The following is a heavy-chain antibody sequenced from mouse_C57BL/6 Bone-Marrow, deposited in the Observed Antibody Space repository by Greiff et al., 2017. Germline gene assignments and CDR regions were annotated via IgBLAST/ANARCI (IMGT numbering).Heavy chain of an antibody. CDR3: TKIAY. Sequence: VQLKESGAELVRPGASVKLSCTASGFNIKDDSMHWVKQRPEQGLEWIGWIDPENGDTEYASKFQGKATITVNTSSNTAYLQLSILTTEDTAVYYGTKIAYWGRGTLVTVSA. J-gene: IGHJ3*01. CDR1: GFNIKDDS. CDR2: IDPENGDT. V-gene: IGHV14-4*01.